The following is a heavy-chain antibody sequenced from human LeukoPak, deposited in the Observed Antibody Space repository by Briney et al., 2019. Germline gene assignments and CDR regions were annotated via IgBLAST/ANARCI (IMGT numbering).Heavy chain of an antibody. Sequence: SETLSLTCTVSGGSISSSSYYWGWIRQPPGKGLEWIGSIYYSGSTYYNSSLKSRVTISVDTSKNQFPLKLSSVTAADTAVYYCARHYGDYRYYFDYWGQGTLVTVSS. V-gene: IGHV4-39*01. D-gene: IGHD4-17*01. J-gene: IGHJ4*02. CDR1: GGSISSSSYY. CDR2: IYYSGST. CDR3: ARHYGDYRYYFDY.